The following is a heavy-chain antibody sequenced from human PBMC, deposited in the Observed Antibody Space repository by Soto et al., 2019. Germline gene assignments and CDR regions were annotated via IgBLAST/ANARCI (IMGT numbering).Heavy chain of an antibody. CDR1: GFTFSNYA. J-gene: IGHJ6*02. CDR2: ISYDGSNK. V-gene: IGHV3-30-3*01. CDR3: ARLYNWNDAPYYHGMDG. D-gene: IGHD1-1*01. Sequence: GGSLRLSCAASGFTFSNYAMHWVRQAPGKGLEWVAVISYDGSNKYYADSVKGRFTISRDNSKNTLYLQMNSLRAEDTAVYYCARLYNWNDAPYYHGMDGWGQGTTVTVSS.